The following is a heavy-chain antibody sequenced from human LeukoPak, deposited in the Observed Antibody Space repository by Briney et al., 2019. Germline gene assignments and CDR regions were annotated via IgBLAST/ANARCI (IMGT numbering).Heavy chain of an antibody. CDR3: ARDVYCGGDCSYFDS. Sequence: SETLSLTCTVSGGSISPYYWSWIRQPPGKGLEWIGYMFYTGSTRYNPSLKSRVTISVDTSKNQFSLKLSSVTAADTAVYYCARDVYCGGDCSYFDSWGQGTLVVVSS. CDR1: GGSISPYY. CDR2: MFYTGST. J-gene: IGHJ4*02. V-gene: IGHV4-59*01. D-gene: IGHD2-21*02.